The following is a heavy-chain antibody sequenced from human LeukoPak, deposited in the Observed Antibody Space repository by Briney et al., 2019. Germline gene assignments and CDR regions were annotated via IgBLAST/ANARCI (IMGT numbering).Heavy chain of an antibody. J-gene: IGHJ4*02. D-gene: IGHD3-16*02. V-gene: IGHV4-39*07. CDR2: ISYSGDT. Sequence: SETLSLTCTVSGASITSSPYYWGWIRQPPEKGLEWIGTISYSGDTYYSPSLKSLVTISLDTSNNQFSLKLTSVTAADTAVYYCAQSIGYVWGNYRTSDYLGQGALVTVSS. CDR3: AQSIGYVWGNYRTSDY. CDR1: GASITSSPYY.